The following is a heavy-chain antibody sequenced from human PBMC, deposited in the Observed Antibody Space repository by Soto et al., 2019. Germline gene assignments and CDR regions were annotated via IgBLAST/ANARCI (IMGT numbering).Heavy chain of an antibody. Sequence: SETLSLTGTVSVGSISSSSYYWGWILQPPGKGLEWIGSIYYSGSTYYNPSLKSRVTISVDTSKNQFSLKLSSVTAADTAVYYCARLTGYYDSSGYGYFDYWGQGTLVTVSS. V-gene: IGHV4-39*01. CDR1: VGSISSSSYY. CDR3: ARLTGYYDSSGYGYFDY. CDR2: IYYSGST. J-gene: IGHJ4*02. D-gene: IGHD3-22*01.